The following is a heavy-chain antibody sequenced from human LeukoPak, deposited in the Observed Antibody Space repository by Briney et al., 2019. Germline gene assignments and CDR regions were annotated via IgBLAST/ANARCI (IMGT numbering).Heavy chain of an antibody. Sequence: GGSLRLSCAASGFTFSSYGMHWVRQAPGKGLEWVAAISYDGSNNYYADSVKGRFTISRDNSKNTLYLQMISLRAEDTAVYFCAKDVGRVGASPFDYWGQGTLVTVSP. D-gene: IGHD1-26*01. CDR3: AKDVGRVGASPFDY. CDR1: GFTFSSYG. J-gene: IGHJ4*02. CDR2: ISYDGSNN. V-gene: IGHV3-30*18.